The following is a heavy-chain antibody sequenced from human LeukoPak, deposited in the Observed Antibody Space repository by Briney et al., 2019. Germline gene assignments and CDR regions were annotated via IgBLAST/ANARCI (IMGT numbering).Heavy chain of an antibody. D-gene: IGHD3-10*01. CDR3: AREVRALWFGESHYYGMDV. CDR1: GFTFNHYA. J-gene: IGHJ6*02. V-gene: IGHV3-30-3*01. CDR2: ISYDGSNK. Sequence: PGGSLRLSCAASGFTFNHYAMNWVRQAPGKGLEWVAVISYDGSNKYYADSVKGRFTISRDNSKNTLYLQMNSLRAEDTAVYYCAREVRALWFGESHYYGMDVWGQGTTVTVSS.